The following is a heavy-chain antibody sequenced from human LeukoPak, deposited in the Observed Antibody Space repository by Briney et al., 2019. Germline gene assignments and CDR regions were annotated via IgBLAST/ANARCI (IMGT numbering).Heavy chain of an antibody. CDR1: GGTFSSYA. J-gene: IGHJ4*02. CDR3: ARGLDTAIGNDY. CDR2: IIPILGIA. V-gene: IGHV1-69*04. D-gene: IGHD5-18*01. Sequence: SVKVSCKASGGTFSSYAISWVRQAPGQGLEWMGRIIPILGIANYAQKFQGRVTITADKSTSTAYMELSNLRSEDTAVYYCARGLDTAIGNDYWGQGTLVTVSS.